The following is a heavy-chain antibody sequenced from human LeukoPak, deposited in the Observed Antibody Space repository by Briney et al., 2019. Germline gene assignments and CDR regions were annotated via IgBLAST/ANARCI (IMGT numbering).Heavy chain of an antibody. D-gene: IGHD2-8*01. CDR3: AREARGTRAAFDV. V-gene: IGHV3-7*01. J-gene: IGHJ3*01. Sequence: GGSLRLSCAASGFTFSSYWMGWVRQAPGKGLEWAANIKEDGTHKYYVGSVRGRFTISRDNAKNSLYLQMNSLRAEDTAIYYCAREARGTRAAFDVWGQGKMVTVFS. CDR2: IKEDGTHK. CDR1: GFTFSSYW.